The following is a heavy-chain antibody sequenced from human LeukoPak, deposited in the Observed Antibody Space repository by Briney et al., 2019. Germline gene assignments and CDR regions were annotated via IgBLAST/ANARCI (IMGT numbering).Heavy chain of an antibody. Sequence: GGSLRLXCATSGFTFSNYWMSWVRPAAGKGLQWVAKIKEDGSEKKYVDPVKGRFTISRDNAENAVHLEMNSLRAEDTAVYYCTRMLLWESSGYRPPDYWGQGTLVTVSS. D-gene: IGHD3-22*01. J-gene: IGHJ4*02. V-gene: IGHV3-7*01. CDR2: IKEDGSEK. CDR1: GFTFSNYW. CDR3: TRMLLWESSGYRPPDY.